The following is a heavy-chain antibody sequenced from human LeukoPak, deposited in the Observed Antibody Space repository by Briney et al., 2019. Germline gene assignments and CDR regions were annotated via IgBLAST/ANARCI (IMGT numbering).Heavy chain of an antibody. CDR2: ISGSGGNT. CDR1: GFTFSSCA. D-gene: IGHD3-10*01. V-gene: IGHV3-23*01. CDR3: AKRYFGSGSTRYFDL. Sequence: GGSLRLSCAASGFTFSSCAMSWVRQAPGKGLEWVSDISGSGGNTYHADSVKGRFTISRDNSKNTLYLQMNSLRAEDTAVYYCAKRYFGSGSTRYFDLWGRGTLVTVSS. J-gene: IGHJ2*01.